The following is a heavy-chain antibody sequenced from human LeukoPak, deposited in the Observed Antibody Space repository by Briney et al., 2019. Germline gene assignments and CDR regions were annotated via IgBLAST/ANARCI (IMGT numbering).Heavy chain of an antibody. CDR1: GFSFSDYT. Sequence: GGSLRLSCAASGFSFSDYTMHWVRQAPGKGLEWVAFISNDGNNKYSADAVKGRFTISRDNSKNTLFLEMSNLRPEDTAVYYCARPGHGNYGPVGYWGQGTLVTVSS. V-gene: IGHV3-30*04. J-gene: IGHJ4*02. CDR2: ISNDGNNK. CDR3: ARPGHGNYGPVGY. D-gene: IGHD3-22*01.